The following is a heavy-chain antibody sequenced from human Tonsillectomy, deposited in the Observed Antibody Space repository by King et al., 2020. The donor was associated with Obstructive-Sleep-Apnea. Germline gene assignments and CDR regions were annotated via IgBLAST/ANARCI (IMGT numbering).Heavy chain of an antibody. CDR3: ARDGVETTTRDNLDYYYHYGMDV. D-gene: IGHD5-24*01. CDR1: GFTFSTYW. J-gene: IGHJ6*02. Sequence: EVQLVESGGGLVQPGGSLRLSCAASGFTFSTYWMSWVRQAPGKGLEWVATIKQDGSEKFYVDSVKGRFTISRDNAKNSLYLQVNSLRAEDTAVYYCARDGVETTTRDNLDYYYHYGMDVWGQGTTVTVSS. V-gene: IGHV3-7*01. CDR2: IKQDGSEK.